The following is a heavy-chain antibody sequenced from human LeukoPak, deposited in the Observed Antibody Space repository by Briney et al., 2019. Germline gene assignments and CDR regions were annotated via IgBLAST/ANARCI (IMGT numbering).Heavy chain of an antibody. Sequence: PGGSLRLSCAVSGFSLSTYSMHWVRQAPGKGLEWVAFIRYDGNDKYYADSMKGRFTISRDNSKNTLYLQMNSLRAEDTAVYYCAKSEYLTVLLWFGESWGQGTLVTVSS. CDR2: IRYDGNDK. D-gene: IGHD3-10*01. CDR1: GFSLSTYS. CDR3: AKSEYLTVLLWFGES. J-gene: IGHJ4*02. V-gene: IGHV3-30*02.